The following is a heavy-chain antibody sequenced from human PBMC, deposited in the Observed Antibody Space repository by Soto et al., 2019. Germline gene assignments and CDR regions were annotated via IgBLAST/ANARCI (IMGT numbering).Heavy chain of an antibody. CDR3: AKQFDY. J-gene: IGHJ4*02. CDR1: GFTFRSYW. V-gene: IGHV3-74*01. Sequence: GGSLRVSCEASGFTFRSYWLHWVRQVPGKGLVWVSRINSDGSTTSYADSVKGRFTISRDNAKNTLYLQMNSLRADDAAMYYCAKQFDYWGLGTLVTVSS. CDR2: INSDGSTT.